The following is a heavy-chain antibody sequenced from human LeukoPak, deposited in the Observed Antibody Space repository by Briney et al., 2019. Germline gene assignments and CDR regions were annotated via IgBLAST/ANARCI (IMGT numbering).Heavy chain of an antibody. CDR3: ARRELIVVVPAASGAFDI. D-gene: IGHD2-2*01. CDR2: INHSGST. J-gene: IGHJ3*02. CDR1: GGSFSGYY. V-gene: IGHV4-34*01. Sequence: SETLSLTCAVYGGSFSGYYWSWIRQPPGKGLEWIGEINHSGSTNYNPSLKSRVTISVDTSKNQFSLKLSSVTAADTAVYYCARRELIVVVPAASGAFDIWGQGTMVTVSS.